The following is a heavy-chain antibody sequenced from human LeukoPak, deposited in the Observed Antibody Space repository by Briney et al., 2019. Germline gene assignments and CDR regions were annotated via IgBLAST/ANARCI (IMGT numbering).Heavy chain of an antibody. CDR3: ARSRDYGENFDY. V-gene: IGHV4-59*01. D-gene: IGHD4-17*01. CDR2: IYYSGST. Sequence: PSETLSLTCTVSGGSISSYYWSWIRQPPGKGLEWIGYIYYSGSTYYNPSLKSRVTISVDTSKNQFSLKLSSVTAADTAVYYCARSRDYGENFDYWGQGTLVTVSS. J-gene: IGHJ4*02. CDR1: GGSISSYY.